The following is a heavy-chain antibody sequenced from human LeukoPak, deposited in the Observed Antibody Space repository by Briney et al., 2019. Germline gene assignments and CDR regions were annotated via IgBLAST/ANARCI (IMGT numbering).Heavy chain of an antibody. D-gene: IGHD6-13*01. Sequence: PSETLSLTCTVSGGSISSSSYYWGWIRQPPGKGLEWIGSIYYSGTTYYNPSLKSRVTISIDTSKNQFSLKLSSVTAADTAVYYCARVYSSSWNNHYYYYYMDVWGKGTTVTVSS. CDR2: IYYSGTT. V-gene: IGHV4-39*01. J-gene: IGHJ6*03. CDR1: GGSISSSSYY. CDR3: ARVYSSSWNNHYYYYYMDV.